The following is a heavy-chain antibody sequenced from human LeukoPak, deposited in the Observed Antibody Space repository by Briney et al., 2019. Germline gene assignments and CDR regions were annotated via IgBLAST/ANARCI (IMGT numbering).Heavy chain of an antibody. CDR3: ARVSAKWLAFDI. V-gene: IGHV4-34*01. CDR1: GGSFSGYY. CDR2: INHSGST. J-gene: IGHJ3*02. D-gene: IGHD5-12*01. Sequence: PSKTLSLTCAVYGGSFSGYYWSWIRQPPGKGLEWIGEINHSGSTNYNPSLKSRVTISVDTSKNQFSLKLSSVTAADTAVYYCARVSAKWLAFDIWGQGTMVTVSS.